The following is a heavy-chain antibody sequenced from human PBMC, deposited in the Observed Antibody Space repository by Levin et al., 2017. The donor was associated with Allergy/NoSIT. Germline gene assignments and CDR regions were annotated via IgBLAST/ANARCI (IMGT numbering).Heavy chain of an antibody. CDR2: ISFDGGMI. CDR3: AKVAHVDSSGTVGMDV. V-gene: IGHV3-30*18. Sequence: GGSLRLSCAASGFSFSSYGMHWVRQAPGKGLEWVAVISFDGGMIYYADSMKGRFIISRDNSKNTLFLQMNSLSIEDTAVYYCAKVAHVDSSGTVGMDVWGQGTTVTVSS. CDR1: GFSFSSYG. J-gene: IGHJ6*02. D-gene: IGHD6-19*01.